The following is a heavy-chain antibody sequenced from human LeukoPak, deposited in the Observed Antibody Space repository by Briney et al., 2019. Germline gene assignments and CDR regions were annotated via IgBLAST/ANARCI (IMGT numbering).Heavy chain of an antibody. V-gene: IGHV3-11*01. CDR2: IIDSGTKI. CDR1: GFTFSTYG. Sequence: GTLRLSCVASGFTFSTYGMSWIRQAPGRGLEWVSYIIDSGTKIYYTDSVKGRFTMSRDNAKNSLYLQMNSLRAEDTAVYYCAGPLSLWFGELYPIGYWGQGTLVTVSS. CDR3: AGPLSLWFGELYPIGY. J-gene: IGHJ4*02. D-gene: IGHD3-10*01.